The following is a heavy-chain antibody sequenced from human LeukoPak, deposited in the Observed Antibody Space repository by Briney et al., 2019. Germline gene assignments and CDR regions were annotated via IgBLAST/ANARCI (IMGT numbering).Heavy chain of an antibody. CDR1: GYSFTNYG. V-gene: IGHV1-18*01. J-gene: IGHJ4*02. Sequence: ASVKVSCKASGYSFTNYGITWVRQAPGQGLEWMGWVSAYSGTTNYAQRLQGRVTMTTDPSTTTAYMELTSLRSDDTAVYYCARGLDIDWLPYPCDYWGQGTLVTVSS. CDR2: VSAYSGTT. CDR3: ARGLDIDWLPYPCDY. D-gene: IGHD3/OR15-3a*01.